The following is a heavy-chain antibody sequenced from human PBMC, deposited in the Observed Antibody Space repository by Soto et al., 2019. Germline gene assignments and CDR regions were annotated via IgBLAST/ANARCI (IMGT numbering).Heavy chain of an antibody. J-gene: IGHJ4*02. D-gene: IGHD1-26*01. V-gene: IGHV4-39*02. CDR1: GGSISSSSYY. CDR3: AREQSGSYTDY. Sequence: LSLTCTVSGGSISSSSYYWGWIRQPPGKGLEWIGSIYYSGSTDYNPSLKSRVTIAVDTSKNQFSLKLSSVTAADSAVYYCAREQSGSYTDYWGQGTLVTVS. CDR2: IYYSGST.